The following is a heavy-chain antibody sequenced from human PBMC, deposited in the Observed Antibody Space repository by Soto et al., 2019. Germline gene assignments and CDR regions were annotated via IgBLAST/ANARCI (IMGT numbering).Heavy chain of an antibody. CDR3: ARARGLSWYKWFDP. D-gene: IGHD6-13*01. J-gene: IGHJ5*02. CDR2: IVPLFGTT. CDR1: GGNFSSYA. V-gene: IGHV1-69*01. Sequence: QAQLVQSGAELKKPGSSVKVSCKASGGNFSSYAISWLRQAPGQGLEWMGGIVPLFGTTNYAQKFKGRLMITADESTTQAYLELSSLRFEDTAVYYCARARGLSWYKWFDPWGQGSPVTVSS.